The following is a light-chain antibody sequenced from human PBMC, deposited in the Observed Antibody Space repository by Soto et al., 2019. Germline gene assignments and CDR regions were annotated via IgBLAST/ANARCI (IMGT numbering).Light chain of an antibody. CDR3: QQYYSTPPYT. CDR1: HNLLYSSNNKNY. Sequence: DIVMTQSPDSLAVSLGERATINCKSSHNLLYSSNNKNYLAWYQQRTGQPPKLLIYWSSIRESGVPDRFSGSGYGTDFTLTISSLQAEDVAIYYCQQYYSTPPYTFGQETKLEIK. CDR2: WSS. J-gene: IGKJ2*01. V-gene: IGKV4-1*01.